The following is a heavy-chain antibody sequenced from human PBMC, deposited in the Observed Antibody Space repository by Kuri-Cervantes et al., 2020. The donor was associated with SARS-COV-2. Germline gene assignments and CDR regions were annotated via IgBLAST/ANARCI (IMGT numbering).Heavy chain of an antibody. Sequence: SETLSLTCTVSGGSISSYYWGWIRQPPGKGLEWIGTIHYSGNTYYNPSLKSRVTISVDTSKNQFSLGLNSVTATDTAVYYCARHAGRYTSAHRNFGSWGQGTLVTVSS. CDR2: IHYSGNT. CDR3: ARHAGRYTSAHRNFGS. CDR1: GGSISSYY. V-gene: IGHV4-39*01. D-gene: IGHD6-19*01. J-gene: IGHJ4*02.